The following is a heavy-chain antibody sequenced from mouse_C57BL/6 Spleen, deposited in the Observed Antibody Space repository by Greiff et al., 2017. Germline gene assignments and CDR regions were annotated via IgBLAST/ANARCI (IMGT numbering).Heavy chain of an antibody. CDR1: GYTFTDYN. D-gene: IGHD2-3*01. Sequence: DVKLQESGPELVKPGASVKIPCKASGYTFTDYNMDWVKQSHGKSLEWIGDINPNNGGTIYNQKFKGKATLTVDKSSSTAYMELRSLTSEDTAVYYCARSGYDGYYSRFAYWGQGTLVTVSA. CDR2: INPNNGGT. J-gene: IGHJ3*01. V-gene: IGHV1-18*01. CDR3: ARSGYDGYYSRFAY.